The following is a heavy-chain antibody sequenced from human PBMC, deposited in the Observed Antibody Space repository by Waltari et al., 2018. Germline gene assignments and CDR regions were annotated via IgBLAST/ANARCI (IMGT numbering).Heavy chain of an antibody. V-gene: IGHV4-30-2*01. CDR3: ARSLRSSRTFDRYNWFDP. CDR1: GASIRSGGYP. Sequence: QLQLQESGSGLVQPSQTLSLTCPVSGASIRSGGYPWSWLRQPPGKGLEWIGYIYHSGSTYYNPSLKSRVTISVDRSKNQFSLKLSSVTAADTAVYYCARSLRSSRTFDRYNWFDPWGQGTLVTVSS. J-gene: IGHJ5*02. D-gene: IGHD6-13*01. CDR2: IYHSGST.